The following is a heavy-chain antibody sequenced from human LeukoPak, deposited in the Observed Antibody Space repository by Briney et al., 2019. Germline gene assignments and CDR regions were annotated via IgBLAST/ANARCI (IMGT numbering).Heavy chain of an antibody. D-gene: IGHD3-22*01. CDR1: GYTFTGYY. CDR3: ARRTYYYAERSGYYHGPFDY. Sequence: GASVKVSCKASGYTFTGYYMHWVRQAPGQGLEWMGWINPNSGGTNYAQKFQGRVTMTRDTSIRKAYMQRSRLRADDTAVYDFARRTYYYAERSGYYHGPFDYCGQETLVTVSS. CDR2: INPNSGGT. J-gene: IGHJ4*02. V-gene: IGHV1-2*02.